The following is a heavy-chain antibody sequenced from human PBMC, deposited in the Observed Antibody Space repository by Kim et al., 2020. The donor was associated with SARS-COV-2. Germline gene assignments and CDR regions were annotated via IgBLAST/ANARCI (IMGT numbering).Heavy chain of an antibody. D-gene: IGHD3-10*01. J-gene: IGHJ6*02. Sequence: GSLRLSCAASGFTFSNYAMHWVRQAPGKGLEWVAVISYNGTNKYHADSVKGRFTVSRDNSKNTLFLQMDRLRLEDTAVYYCARDHYYGSGSYKPLYYYYGMDVWGQGTTVTVSS. V-gene: IGHV3-30*04. CDR1: GFTFSNYA. CDR2: ISYNGTNK. CDR3: ARDHYYGSGSYKPLYYYYGMDV.